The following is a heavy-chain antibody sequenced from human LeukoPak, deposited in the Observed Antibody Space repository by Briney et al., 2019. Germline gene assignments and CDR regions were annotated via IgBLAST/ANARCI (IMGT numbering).Heavy chain of an antibody. J-gene: IGHJ4*02. CDR3: ARASTGWYRYY. Sequence: GGSLRLSCAASGFTFSSFAMTCVRQAPGKGLEWVSAIGGGGGATYYADSVKGRFAISRDNSKSTLYLQMNSLRAEDTAVYYCARASTGWYRYYWGQGTLVTVSS. D-gene: IGHD6-19*01. CDR1: GFTFSSFA. V-gene: IGHV3-23*01. CDR2: IGGGGGAT.